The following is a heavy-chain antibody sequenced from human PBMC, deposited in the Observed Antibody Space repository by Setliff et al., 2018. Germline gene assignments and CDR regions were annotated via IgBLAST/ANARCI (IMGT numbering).Heavy chain of an antibody. D-gene: IGHD2-21*01. CDR1: GGSISPYY. CDR3: ARVIDAFYNYPDV. Sequence: PSETLSLTCSVSGGSISPYYWGLIRQSPKTGLEFIAHVRYTGRADYNPSLRSRASISIDTSKRQFSLKLRSLAAADTAIYYCARVIDAFYNYPDVWGKGTTVTVSS. CDR2: VRYTGRA. J-gene: IGHJ6*04. V-gene: IGHV4-59*01.